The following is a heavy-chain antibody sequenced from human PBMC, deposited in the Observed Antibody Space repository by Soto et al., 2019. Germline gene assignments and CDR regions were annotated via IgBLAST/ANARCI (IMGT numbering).Heavy chain of an antibody. J-gene: IGHJ4*02. D-gene: IGHD3-10*01. CDR2: IRYDGSNK. CDR1: GFTFSDYG. CDR3: ARDRGVSADC. Sequence: QVQVVESGGGVVQPGRSLRLSCVVSGFTFSDYGMHWVRQAPGKGLEWVAVIRYDGSNKYYADSVKGRFTISRDNAKNSVYLQMNSLRDEDTAVYYCARDRGVSADCCGQGTLVAVSS. V-gene: IGHV3-33*01.